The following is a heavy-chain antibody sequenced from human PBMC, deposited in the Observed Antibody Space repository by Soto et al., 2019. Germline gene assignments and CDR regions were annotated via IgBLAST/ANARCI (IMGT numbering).Heavy chain of an antibody. D-gene: IGHD1-26*01. CDR3: ARTSVVGATLDWFEP. J-gene: IGHJ5*02. V-gene: IGHV4-31*03. CDR1: GGSISSGGYY. Sequence: SETLSLTCTVSGGSISSGGYYWSWIRQHPGKGLEWIGYIYYSGSTYYNPSLKSRVTISADTSKNQFSLKLSSVTAADTAVYYCARTSVVGATLDWFEPWGQGTLVTVSS. CDR2: IYYSGST.